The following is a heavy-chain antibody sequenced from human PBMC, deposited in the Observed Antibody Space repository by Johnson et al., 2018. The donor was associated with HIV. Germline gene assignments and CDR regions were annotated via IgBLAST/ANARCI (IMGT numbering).Heavy chain of an antibody. V-gene: IGHV3-13*01. D-gene: IGHD6-19*01. CDR1: GFTFSHYD. CDR3: VRESLMPIPVNGPGDAPFDI. J-gene: IGHJ3*02. Sequence: VQLMESGGGVVRPGGSLRLSCAASGFTFSHYDMHWVRQVTGKGLEWVSAIGTTDDTYYPASVKGRFSISRDDAKDSLYLQMHSLRTEDPAVYYCVRESLMPIPVNGPGDAPFDIWCRGTTVTVSS. CDR2: IGTTDDT.